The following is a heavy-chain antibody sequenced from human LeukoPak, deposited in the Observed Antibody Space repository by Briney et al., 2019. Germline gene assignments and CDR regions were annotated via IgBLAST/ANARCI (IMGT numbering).Heavy chain of an antibody. D-gene: IGHD3-9*01. CDR1: GGSISSYY. Sequence: SETLSLTCTVSGGSISSYYWSWIRQTPGKGLEWIGYIYYSGSTNYNPSLKSRVTISVDTSKNQFSLKLSSVTAADTAVYYCARVSGYYATYDYWGQGTLVTVSS. CDR2: IYYSGST. V-gene: IGHV4-59*01. J-gene: IGHJ4*02. CDR3: ARVSGYYATYDY.